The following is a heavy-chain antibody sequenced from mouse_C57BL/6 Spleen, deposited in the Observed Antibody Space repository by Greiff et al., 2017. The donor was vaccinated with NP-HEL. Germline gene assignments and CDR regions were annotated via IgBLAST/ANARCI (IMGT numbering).Heavy chain of an antibody. J-gene: IGHJ2*01. CDR3: ARLTTVVYFDY. CDR1: GYAFSSYW. V-gene: IGHV1-80*01. Sequence: VQLVESGAELVKPGASVKISCKASGYAFSSYWMNWVKQRPGKGLEWIGQIYPGVGDTNYNGKFKGKATLTADKSSSTAYMQLSSLTSEDSAVYFCARLTTVVYFDYWGQGTTLTVSS. D-gene: IGHD1-1*01. CDR2: IYPGVGDT.